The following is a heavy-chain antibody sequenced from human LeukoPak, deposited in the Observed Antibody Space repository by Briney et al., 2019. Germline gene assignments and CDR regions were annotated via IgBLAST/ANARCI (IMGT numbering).Heavy chain of an antibody. Sequence: SETLSLTCTVSGGSISSYYWSWIRQPPGKGLEWIGYIYYSGSTNYNPSLKSRVTISVDTPKNQFSLKLSSVTAADTAVYYCARRRNCSGGSCYYYFDYWGQGTLVTVSS. CDR2: IYYSGST. D-gene: IGHD2-15*01. CDR3: ARRRNCSGGSCYYYFDY. V-gene: IGHV4-59*01. J-gene: IGHJ4*02. CDR1: GGSISSYY.